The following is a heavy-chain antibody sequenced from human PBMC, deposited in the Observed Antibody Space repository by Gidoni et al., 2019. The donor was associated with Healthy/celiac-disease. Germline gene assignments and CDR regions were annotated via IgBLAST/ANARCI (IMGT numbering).Heavy chain of an antibody. CDR1: GFTFSSYG. CDR3: AKGEQEQWLVLFY. CDR2: IRYDGSNK. D-gene: IGHD6-19*01. Sequence: QVQLVESGGGVVQPGGSLRLSCAASGFTFSSYGMHWVRQAPGKGLEWVAFIRYDGSNKYYADSVKGRFTISRDNSKNTLYLQMNSLRAEDTAVYYCAKGEQEQWLVLFYWGQGTLVTVSS. J-gene: IGHJ4*02. V-gene: IGHV3-30*02.